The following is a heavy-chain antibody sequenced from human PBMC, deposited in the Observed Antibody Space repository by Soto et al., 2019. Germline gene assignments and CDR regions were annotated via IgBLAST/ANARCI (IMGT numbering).Heavy chain of an antibody. Sequence: ASVNVSCKASGGTFSSYAISWVRQAPGQGLEWMGGIIPIFGTANYAQKFQGRVTITADESTSTAYMELSSLRSEDTAVYYCARDQAYYCGGDCYSDAFDIWGQGTMVTVSS. V-gene: IGHV1-69*13. CDR2: IIPIFGTA. CDR1: GGTFSSYA. D-gene: IGHD2-21*02. J-gene: IGHJ3*02. CDR3: ARDQAYYCGGDCYSDAFDI.